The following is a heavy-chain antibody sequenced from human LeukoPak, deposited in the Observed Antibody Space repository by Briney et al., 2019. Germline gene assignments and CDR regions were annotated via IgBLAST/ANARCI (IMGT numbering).Heavy chain of an antibody. CDR3: ARDSYWLGGTIGAFDI. D-gene: IGHD3-10*01. Sequence: GGSLRLSCAASGFTFSDYYMSWIRQAPGKGLEWVSYISSSGSTIYYADSVKGRFTISRDNAKNSLYLQMNSLRAEDTALYYCARDSYWLGGTIGAFDIWGQGTMVTVSS. CDR1: GFTFSDYY. CDR2: ISSSGSTI. J-gene: IGHJ3*02. V-gene: IGHV3-11*04.